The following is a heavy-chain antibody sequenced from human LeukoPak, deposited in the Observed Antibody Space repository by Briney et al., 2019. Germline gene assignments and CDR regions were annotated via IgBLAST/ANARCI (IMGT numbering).Heavy chain of an antibody. CDR1: GFTFSSYT. Sequence: GGSLRLSCAASGFTFSSYTMHWVRQAPGKGLEWVAVISYDGSNKYYADSVKGRFTISRDNSKNTLYLQMSSLRAEDTAIYYCARDPDYYASSGSFDLWGRGTLVTVSS. D-gene: IGHD3-22*01. CDR2: ISYDGSNK. CDR3: ARDPDYYASSGSFDL. J-gene: IGHJ2*01. V-gene: IGHV3-30-3*01.